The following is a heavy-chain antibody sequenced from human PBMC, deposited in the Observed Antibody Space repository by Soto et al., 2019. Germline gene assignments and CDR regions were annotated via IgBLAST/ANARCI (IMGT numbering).Heavy chain of an antibody. D-gene: IGHD5-12*01. V-gene: IGHV4-31*03. Sequence: SETLSLTCSVSGVVTFRGSYYWSWIRQRPGKGLECLGYIFNSGSAYYNPSLRSRVTISIDTSKDEFSLTLSSVTAADTAVYFCARGYSGYDYNFDYWGQGISVTVSS. CDR2: IFNSGSA. CDR3: ARGYSGYDYNFDY. J-gene: IGHJ4*02. CDR1: GVVTFRGSYY.